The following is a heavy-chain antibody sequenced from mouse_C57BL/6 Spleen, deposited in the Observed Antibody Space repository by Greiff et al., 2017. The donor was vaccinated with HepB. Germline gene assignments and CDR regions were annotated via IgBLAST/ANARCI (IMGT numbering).Heavy chain of an antibody. CDR1: GFSLTSYG. CDR2: IWRGGST. V-gene: IGHV2-5*01. CDR3: AKDYGSPSCAMDY. J-gene: IGHJ4*01. Sequence: VQVVESGPGLVQPSQSLSITCTVSGFSLTSYGVHWVRQSPGKGLEWLGVIWRGGSTDYNAAFMSRLSITKDNSKSQVFFKMNSLQADDTAIYCGAKDYGSPSCAMDYWGQGTSVTVSS. D-gene: IGHD1-1*01.